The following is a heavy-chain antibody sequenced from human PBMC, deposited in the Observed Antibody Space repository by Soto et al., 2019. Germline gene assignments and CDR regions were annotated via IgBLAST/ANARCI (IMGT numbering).Heavy chain of an antibody. Sequence: PSETLSLTCTVPGGSISSGGYYWSWIRQHPGKGLEWIGYIYYSGSTYYNPSLKSRVTISVDTSKNQFSLKLSSVTAADTAVYYCARGDGDSHFDYWGQGTLVTVSS. D-gene: IGHD4-17*01. CDR3: ARGDGDSHFDY. J-gene: IGHJ4*02. CDR2: IYYSGST. V-gene: IGHV4-31*03. CDR1: GGSISSGGYY.